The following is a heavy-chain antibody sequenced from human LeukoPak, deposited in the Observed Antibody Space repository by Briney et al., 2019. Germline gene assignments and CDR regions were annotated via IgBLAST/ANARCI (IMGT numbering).Heavy chain of an antibody. V-gene: IGHV5-51*01. CDR3: ARRLTYDSRAYYCLDY. Sequence: GESLKISCRASGYSFSTNWIGWVRQMPGKGLEWMGVIYPGDSDTRYSPSFQGQVTISADKSISTAYLQWSSLKASDTAMYYCARRLTYDSRAYYCLDYWGQGTLVTVSS. CDR1: GYSFSTNW. CDR2: IYPGDSDT. J-gene: IGHJ4*02. D-gene: IGHD3-22*01.